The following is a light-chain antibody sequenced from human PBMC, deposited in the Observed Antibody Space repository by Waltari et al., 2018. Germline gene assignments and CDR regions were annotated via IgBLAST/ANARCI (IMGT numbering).Light chain of an antibody. CDR1: QSINMR. CDR2: KVS. CDR3: QEYHTYT. Sequence: DIQMTQTPSALSASVGDRVSITCRASQSINMRLAWYQQKPGKAPNLLISKVSSLEKGVPSRFSGSGSGTEFTLTISSLQPDDFATYYCQEYHTYTFGLGTRVDIK. J-gene: IGKJ1*01. V-gene: IGKV1-5*03.